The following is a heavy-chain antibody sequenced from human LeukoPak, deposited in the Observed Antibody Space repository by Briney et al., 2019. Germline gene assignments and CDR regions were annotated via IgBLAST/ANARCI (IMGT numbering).Heavy chain of an antibody. V-gene: IGHV1-24*01. J-gene: IGHJ4*02. CDR1: GYTLTELS. CDR3: ASEDEARWLAAAAYPYFDY. D-gene: IGHD6-13*01. Sequence: ASVKVSCKVSGYTLTELSMHWVRQAPGKGLEWMGGFDPEDGETIYAQKFQGRVTMTEDTSTDTAYMELSSLRSEDTAVYYCASEDEARWLAAAAYPYFDYWGQGTLVTVSS. CDR2: FDPEDGET.